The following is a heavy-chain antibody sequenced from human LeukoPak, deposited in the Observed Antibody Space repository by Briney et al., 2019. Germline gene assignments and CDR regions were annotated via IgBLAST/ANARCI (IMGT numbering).Heavy chain of an antibody. CDR3: ARAYGYGFRYYFDF. V-gene: IGHV3-20*04. D-gene: IGHD5-18*01. Sequence: GGSLRLSCAASGFTFDDYGMSWVRQAPGKGLEWVSGINWNGGSTGYADSVKGRFTISRDNAKNSLYLQMNSLRVEDTALYYCARAYGYGFRYYFDFWGQGTLVTVSS. CDR1: GFTFDDYG. J-gene: IGHJ4*02. CDR2: INWNGGST.